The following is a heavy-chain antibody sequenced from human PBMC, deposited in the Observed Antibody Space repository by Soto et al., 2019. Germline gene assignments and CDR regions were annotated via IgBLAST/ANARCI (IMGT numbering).Heavy chain of an antibody. D-gene: IGHD1-1*01. V-gene: IGHV3-21*01. CDR1: GFTFTTYS. Sequence: EVQLVESGGGLVKPGGSLRLSCEASGFTFTTYSLNWVRQVPGKGLEWVSSISSSRTYIYYSDSVRGRFTISRDNAKNSLYLQMNSLRAEDTAVYYCARDPGSRGTYYFDFWGQGTLVTVSS. CDR2: ISSSRTYI. CDR3: ARDPGSRGTYYFDF. J-gene: IGHJ4*02.